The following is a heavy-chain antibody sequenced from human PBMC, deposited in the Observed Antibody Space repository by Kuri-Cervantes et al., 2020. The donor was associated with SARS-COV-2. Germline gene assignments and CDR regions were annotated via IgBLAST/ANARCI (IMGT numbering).Heavy chain of an antibody. CDR1: GSSFSGYY. V-gene: IGHV4-34*01. Sequence: GSLRLSCVVSGSSFSGYYWSWIRQPPGKGLEWIGEITHTGTTNYNASLKSRVTISVDTSKNQFSLKLSSVTAADTAVYYCARRHYDFWSGSMLDYWGQGTLVTVSS. D-gene: IGHD3-3*01. CDR3: ARRHYDFWSGSMLDY. J-gene: IGHJ4*02. CDR2: ITHTGTT.